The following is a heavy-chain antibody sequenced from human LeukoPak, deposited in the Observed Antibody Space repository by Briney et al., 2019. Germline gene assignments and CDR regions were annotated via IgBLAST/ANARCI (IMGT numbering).Heavy chain of an antibody. CDR2: IYSDGST. Sequence: GGSLRLSCAASGFTVSSNYMSWVRQAPGKGLEWVSLIYSDGSTYYADSVKGRFTISRDNSKNTLYLQMNSLRAEDTAVYYCARDRTGQQLISRKDYYMDVWGKGTTVTISS. J-gene: IGHJ6*03. D-gene: IGHD4-11*01. CDR1: GFTVSSNY. V-gene: IGHV3-66*01. CDR3: ARDRTGQQLISRKDYYMDV.